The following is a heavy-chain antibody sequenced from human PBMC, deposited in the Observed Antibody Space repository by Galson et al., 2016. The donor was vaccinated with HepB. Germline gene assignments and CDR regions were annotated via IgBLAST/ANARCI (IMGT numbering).Heavy chain of an antibody. CDR1: GYTFTSYR. CDR2: INVGNGIT. J-gene: IGHJ6*02. D-gene: IGHD1-14*01. V-gene: IGHV1-3*01. CDR3: ARDGEPLYDDGMDV. Sequence: QSGAEVKAPGESLTISCKGSGYTFTSYRILWVRQAPGQSLEWMGWINVGNGITKYSEKVQGRVTITSDTSASTVHMELSSLISGDTAVYYCARDGEPLYDDGMDVWGQGTTVIVSS.